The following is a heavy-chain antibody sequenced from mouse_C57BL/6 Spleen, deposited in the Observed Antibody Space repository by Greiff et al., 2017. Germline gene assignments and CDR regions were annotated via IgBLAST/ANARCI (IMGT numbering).Heavy chain of an antibody. V-gene: IGHV14-3*01. D-gene: IGHD1-1*01. Sequence: VQLQQSVAELVRPGASVKLSCTASGFNIKNTYMHWVKQRPEQGLEWIGRIDPANGNTKYAPKFQGKATITADTSSNTAYLQLSSLTSEDTAIYYCATLSTVVAKDWYFDVWGTGTTVTVSS. CDR2: IDPANGNT. J-gene: IGHJ1*03. CDR1: GFNIKNTY. CDR3: ATLSTVVAKDWYFDV.